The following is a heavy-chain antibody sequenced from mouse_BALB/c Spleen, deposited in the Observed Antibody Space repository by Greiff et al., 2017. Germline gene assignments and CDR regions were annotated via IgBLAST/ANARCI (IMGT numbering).Heavy chain of an antibody. CDR3: ARETRYDDAMDY. D-gene: IGHD2-14*01. Sequence: EVMLVESGGGLVQPGGSLKLSCAASVFTFSSYTMSWVRQTPEKRLEWVAYISNGGGSTYYPDTVKGRFTISRDNAKNTLYLQMSSLKSEDTAMYKCARETRYDDAMDYWGQGTSVTVSS. CDR2: ISNGGGST. V-gene: IGHV5-12-2*01. J-gene: IGHJ4*01. CDR1: VFTFSSYT.